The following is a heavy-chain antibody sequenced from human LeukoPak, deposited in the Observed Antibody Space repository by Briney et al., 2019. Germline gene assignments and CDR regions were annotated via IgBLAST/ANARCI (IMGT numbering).Heavy chain of an antibody. Sequence: GGSLRLSXAASGFTFSNAWMSWVRQAPGKGLEWVGRIKSKTDGGTTDYAAPVKGRFTISRDDSKNTLYLQMNSLKTEDTAVYYCTTLTYYYDSSGYYSWGQGTLVTVSS. CDR3: TTLTYYYDSSGYYS. V-gene: IGHV3-15*01. CDR2: IKSKTDGGTT. J-gene: IGHJ4*02. D-gene: IGHD3-22*01. CDR1: GFTFSNAW.